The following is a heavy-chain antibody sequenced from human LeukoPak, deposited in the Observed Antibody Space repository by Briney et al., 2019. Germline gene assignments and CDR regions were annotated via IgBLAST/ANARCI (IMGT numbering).Heavy chain of an antibody. CDR1: GGSFSGYY. V-gene: IGHV4-34*01. CDR3: ARGFLPAYGLAFDI. J-gene: IGHJ3*02. Sequence: SEALSLTCAVYGGSFSGYYWTWIRQPPGKGLEWIGEINHSGSTYYNPSLKSRVTISVDTSKNQFSLNLSSVTAADTAVFYGARGFLPAYGLAFDIWGQGTMLTVSS. D-gene: IGHD3-9*01. CDR2: INHSGST.